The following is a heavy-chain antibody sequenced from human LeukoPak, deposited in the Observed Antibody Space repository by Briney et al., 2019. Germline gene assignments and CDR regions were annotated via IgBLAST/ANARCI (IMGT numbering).Heavy chain of an antibody. CDR3: ARGSSGYLDGYFDY. D-gene: IGHD3-22*01. CDR2: IIPIFGTA. Sequence: GASVKVSCKASGGTFSSYAISWVRQVPGQGLEWMGGIIPIFGTANYAQKFQGRVTITTDESTSTAYMELSSLRSEDTAVYYCARGSSGYLDGYFDYWGQGTLVTVSS. J-gene: IGHJ4*02. CDR1: GGTFSSYA. V-gene: IGHV1-69*05.